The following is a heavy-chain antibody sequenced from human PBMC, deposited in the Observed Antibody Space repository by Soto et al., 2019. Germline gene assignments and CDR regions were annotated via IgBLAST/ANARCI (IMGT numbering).Heavy chain of an antibody. CDR3: ARVFREWNTAMLNDY. D-gene: IGHD5-18*01. J-gene: IGHJ4*02. Sequence: GASVKVSCKASGYTFTSYGISWVRQAPGQGLEWMGWISAYNGNTNYAQKLQGRVTMTTDTSTSTAYMELRSLRSDDTAVYYCARVFREWNTAMLNDYWGQGTLVTVSS. CDR1: GYTFTSYG. CDR2: ISAYNGNT. V-gene: IGHV1-18*01.